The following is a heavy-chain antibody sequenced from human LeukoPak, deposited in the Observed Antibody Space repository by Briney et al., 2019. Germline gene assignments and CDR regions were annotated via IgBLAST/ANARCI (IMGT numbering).Heavy chain of an antibody. CDR1: GGSISSYY. D-gene: IGHD5-18*01. V-gene: IGHV4-4*07. CDR2: IYTSGST. CDR3: ASGWIQYAFDI. Sequence: SETLSLTCTVSGGSISSYYWNWIRQPAGKGLEWIGRIYTSGSTNYNPSLKSRVSMSVDTSKSQCSLKLSAVTAADTAVYYCASGWIQYAFDIWGQGTMVTVSS. J-gene: IGHJ3*02.